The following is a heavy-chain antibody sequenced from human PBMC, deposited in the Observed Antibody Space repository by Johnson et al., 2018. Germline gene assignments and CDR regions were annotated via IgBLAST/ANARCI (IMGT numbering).Heavy chain of an antibody. CDR2: ISQDEMNK. CDR1: GVTLSNSI. J-gene: IGHJ3*01. D-gene: IGHD3-22*01. V-gene: IGHV3-30*03. CDR3: AREARSSGRAGIFGV. Sequence: QVQLVQSVGGVVQPGTSLRLSCGVSGVTLSNSIMHWVRQAPGKGLEWVALISQDEMNKQYGDSARDRFTISRDISRNTVYLQMNSLRDEDTAVYYRAREARSSGRAGIFGVWGQGTMVTVSS.